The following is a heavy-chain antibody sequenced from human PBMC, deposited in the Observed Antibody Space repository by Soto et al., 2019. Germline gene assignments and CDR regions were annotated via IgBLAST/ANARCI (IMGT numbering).Heavy chain of an antibody. CDR1: GFTFSTYW. CDR2: ISPDGSNR. D-gene: IGHD3-16*01. Sequence: PGGSLRLCCAASGFTFSTYWMNWVRQTPGKGLMWVSRISPDGSNRGYADSVEGRFTVSRDNAKNTLYLQMHSLRAEDTAMYYCASWGNIVPVSPTDFDHWGEGTLVTVSS. J-gene: IGHJ4*02. V-gene: IGHV3-74*01. CDR3: ASWGNIVPVSPTDFDH.